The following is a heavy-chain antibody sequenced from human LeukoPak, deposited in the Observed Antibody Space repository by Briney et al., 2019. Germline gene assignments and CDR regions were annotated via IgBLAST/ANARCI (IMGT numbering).Heavy chain of an antibody. V-gene: IGHV4-34*01. Sequence: PSETLSLTCAVCGGSFSGYYWSWIRQPPGKGLEWIGEINHSGSTNYNPSLKSRVTISVDTSKNQFSLKLSSVTAADTAVYYCAAYTSSWLRFPNDYWGQGTLVTVSS. J-gene: IGHJ4*02. D-gene: IGHD6-13*01. CDR1: GGSFSGYY. CDR2: INHSGST. CDR3: AAYTSSWLRFPNDY.